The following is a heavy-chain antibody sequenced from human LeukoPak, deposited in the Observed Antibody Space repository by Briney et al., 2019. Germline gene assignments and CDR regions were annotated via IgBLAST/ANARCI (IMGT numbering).Heavy chain of an antibody. V-gene: IGHV3-21*01. J-gene: IGHJ4*02. CDR2: ISSSNTYI. CDR1: GFTFSSHS. D-gene: IGHD2-2*01. CDR3: ARGDTYLTSGNADY. Sequence: NPGGSLRLSCAASGFTFSSHSMTWVRQAPGKGLEWVSSISSSNTYIYYADSVKGRFTISRDNAKHSLYLQMNNLRAEDTAVYFCARGDTYLTSGNADYWGQGTLVTVSS.